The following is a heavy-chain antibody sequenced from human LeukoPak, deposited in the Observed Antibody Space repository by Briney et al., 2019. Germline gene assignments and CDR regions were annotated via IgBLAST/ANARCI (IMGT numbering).Heavy chain of an antibody. CDR3: ARAHDYYGSGSYTYYMDV. CDR2: IYTSGST. V-gene: IGHV4-4*07. J-gene: IGHJ6*03. Sequence: PSETPSLTCTVSGGSISSYYWSWIRQPAGKGLEWIGRIYTSGSTNYNPSLKSRVTMSVDTSKNQFSLKLSSVTAADTAVYYCARAHDYYGSGSYTYYMDVWGKGTTVTVSS. CDR1: GGSISSYY. D-gene: IGHD3-10*01.